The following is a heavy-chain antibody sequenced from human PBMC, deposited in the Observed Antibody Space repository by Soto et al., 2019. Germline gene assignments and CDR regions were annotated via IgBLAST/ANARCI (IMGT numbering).Heavy chain of an antibody. CDR1: GYTFISYH. D-gene: IGHD1-26*01. CDR2: INPSGGTT. CDR3: ARDRGTDSGTYSGY. V-gene: IGHV1-46*01. Sequence: QVQLVQSGAEVKKPGASVKVSCKASGYTFISYHMHWVRQAPGQGLEWMGIINPSGGTTTYAQKFQGRVTMTRDTSTSTVYMELGSLRSEDTAVYFCARDRGTDSGTYSGYWGQGTLVTVSS. J-gene: IGHJ4*02.